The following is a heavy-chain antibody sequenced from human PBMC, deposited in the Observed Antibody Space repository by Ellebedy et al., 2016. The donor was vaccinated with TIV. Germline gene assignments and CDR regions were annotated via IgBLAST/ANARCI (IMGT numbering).Heavy chain of an antibody. V-gene: IGHV3-23*01. CDR3: AKGRGGGSDSSAPRYYFDY. CDR2: IGTGGNT. D-gene: IGHD3-22*01. CDR1: GFTFTTYA. Sequence: GESLKISCAASGFTFTTYAMHWVRQAPGKGLEWVSGIGTGGNTFYADSVRGRFTISRDTSKNTVFLQMNSLRAEDTALYYCAKGRGGGSDSSAPRYYFDYWGLGTLVTVSS. J-gene: IGHJ4*02.